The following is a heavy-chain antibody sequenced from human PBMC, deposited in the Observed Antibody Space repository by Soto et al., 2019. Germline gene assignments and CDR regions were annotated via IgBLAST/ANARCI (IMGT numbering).Heavy chain of an antibody. D-gene: IGHD6-6*01. J-gene: IGHJ4*02. CDR1: GYTFTSYG. CDR2: ISAYNGNT. Sequence: QVQLVQSGAEVKKPGASVKVSCKASGYTFTSYGISWVRQAPGQGLEWMGWISAYNGNTNYAQKLQGRVTMTTDTSTRTAYMEQRSLRSDDTAVYYCARDPYYSSPEAARRGGDYWGQGTLVTVSS. V-gene: IGHV1-18*01. CDR3: ARDPYYSSPEAARRGGDY.